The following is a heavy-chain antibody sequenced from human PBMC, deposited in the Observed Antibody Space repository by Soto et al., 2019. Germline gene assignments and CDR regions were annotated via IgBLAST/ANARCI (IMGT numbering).Heavy chain of an antibody. CDR1: GFTFSSYA. Sequence: GGSLRLSCAASGFTFSSYAMSWFRQAPGKGLEWVSAISGSGGSTYYADSVKGRFTISRDNSKNTLYLQMNSLRAEDTPVYYCAKDGTGTRFWYYGMDVWGQGTTVTVSS. CDR3: AKDGTGTRFWYYGMDV. J-gene: IGHJ6*02. CDR2: ISGSGGST. V-gene: IGHV3-23*01. D-gene: IGHD1-1*01.